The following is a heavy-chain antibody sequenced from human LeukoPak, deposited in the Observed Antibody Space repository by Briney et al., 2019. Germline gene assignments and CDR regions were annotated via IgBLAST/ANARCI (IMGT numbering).Heavy chain of an antibody. CDR3: ARRRGLGLDY. Sequence: SETLSLTCTVSGGSISSYYWSWIRQPPGTVLEWIGYIYYSGSTNYNPSLKSRVTISVDTSKNQFSLKLSSVTAADTAVYYCARRRGLGLDYWGQGTLVTVSS. CDR2: IYYSGST. CDR1: GGSISSYY. J-gene: IGHJ4*02. V-gene: IGHV4-59*08. D-gene: IGHD2-21*01.